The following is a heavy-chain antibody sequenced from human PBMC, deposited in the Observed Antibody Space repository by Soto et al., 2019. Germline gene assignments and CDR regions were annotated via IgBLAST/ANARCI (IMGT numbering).Heavy chain of an antibody. Sequence: QVQLQESGPGLVKPSETLSLTCTVSGGSISSYYWSWIRQPPGKGLEWIGYIYYSGSTNYNPSLKSRVTLAVDTSKNQFSLKLSSVTAADTAVYYCARHESDIVVVPAAILLWGQGTLVTVSS. CDR2: IYYSGST. CDR1: GGSISSYY. V-gene: IGHV4-59*08. D-gene: IGHD2-2*01. CDR3: ARHESDIVVVPAAILL. J-gene: IGHJ4*02.